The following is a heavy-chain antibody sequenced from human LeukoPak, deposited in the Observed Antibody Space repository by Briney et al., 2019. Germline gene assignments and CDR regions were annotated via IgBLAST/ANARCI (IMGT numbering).Heavy chain of an antibody. J-gene: IGHJ4*02. CDR3: ARDRGTTVTTYPDY. D-gene: IGHD4-17*01. CDR2: INPNSGGT. V-gene: IGHV1-2*02. Sequence: AASVKVSCKASGYTFTGYYMHWVRQAPGQGLEWMGWINPNSGGTNYAQKFQGRVTMPRDTSISTDYMELSRLRSDDTAVYYCARDRGTTVTTYPDYWGQGSLVTVSS. CDR1: GYTFTGYY.